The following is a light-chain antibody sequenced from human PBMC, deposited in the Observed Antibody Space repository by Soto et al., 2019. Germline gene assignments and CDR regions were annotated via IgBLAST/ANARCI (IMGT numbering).Light chain of an antibody. J-gene: IGKJ4*01. CDR1: QGISSA. CDR2: DAS. Sequence: AIQLTQSPSSLSASVGDRVTITCRASQGISSALAWYQQKPGKAPKLLIYDASSLESGVPSRFSGSGSGTDSTLTSSSLQPEDFATYAVQQFNSYPLTVGGGTKVEIK. CDR3: QQFNSYPLT. V-gene: IGKV1-13*02.